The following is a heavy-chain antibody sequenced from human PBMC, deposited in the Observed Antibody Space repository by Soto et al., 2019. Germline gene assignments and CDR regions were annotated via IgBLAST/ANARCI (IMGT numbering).Heavy chain of an antibody. Sequence: GSLRLSCAASGFTVSSNFVNWVRQAPGKGLEWVSVIYIGGSTHYADSVKGRFTISRDNSKNTLYLQMNSLRAEDTAVYYCAKEATGSIWYFDLWGRGTLVTVSS. CDR2: IYIGGST. D-gene: IGHD5-12*01. CDR1: GFTVSSNF. CDR3: AKEATGSIWYFDL. V-gene: IGHV3-53*01. J-gene: IGHJ2*01.